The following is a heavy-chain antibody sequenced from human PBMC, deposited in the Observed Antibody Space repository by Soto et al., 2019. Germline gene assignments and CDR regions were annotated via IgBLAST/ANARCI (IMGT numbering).Heavy chain of an antibody. CDR3: ARDFFDSSDYTTNWFGP. J-gene: IGHJ5*02. CDR1: GDSISNSRFY. V-gene: IGHV4-39*01. D-gene: IGHD3-22*01. CDR2: IYHTGNA. Sequence: SETLSLTCSVSGDSISNSRFYWAWIRQPPGEGLEWIGSIYHTGNAYYNPSLKSRVTISVDTSKNQFSLKLTSVTAADAALYYCARDFFDSSDYTTNWFGPWGQGTLVTVSS.